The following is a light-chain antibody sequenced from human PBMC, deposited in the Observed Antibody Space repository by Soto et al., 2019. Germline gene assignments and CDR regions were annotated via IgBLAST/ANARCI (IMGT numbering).Light chain of an antibody. J-gene: IGKJ4*01. CDR2: GAS. Sequence: EIVLTQSPGTLSLSPGERATLSCWASQSVSSRYLAWYQQKPGQAPRLLIYGASSRATGIPDRFSGNGSGTDFTLTISRLEPEDFAVYYCQQYGSSPGGLTFGGGTKVEIK. V-gene: IGKV3-20*01. CDR3: QQYGSSPGGLT. CDR1: QSVSSRY.